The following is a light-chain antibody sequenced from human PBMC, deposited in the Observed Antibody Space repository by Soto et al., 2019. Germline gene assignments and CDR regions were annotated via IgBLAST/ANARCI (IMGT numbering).Light chain of an antibody. V-gene: IGLV2-14*01. Sequence: QSALTQPASLSGSPGQSITISCTGTSSDIGAYDYVSWFQQHPGKAPKLMISEVNNRPSGVSNRFSGSKSGNTAYLTISGLQAEDEADYYCSSYTSSSTSIVFXTGTKVTVL. J-gene: IGLJ1*01. CDR3: SSYTSSSTSIV. CDR1: SSDIGAYDY. CDR2: EVN.